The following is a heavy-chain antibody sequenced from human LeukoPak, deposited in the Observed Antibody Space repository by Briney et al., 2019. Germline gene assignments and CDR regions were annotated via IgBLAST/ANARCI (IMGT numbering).Heavy chain of an antibody. J-gene: IGHJ4*02. CDR3: ARDWVYKIDY. D-gene: IGHD5-24*01. CDR2: IKQDGYEK. CDR1: GFTFSGYW. V-gene: IGHV3-7*01. Sequence: GGSLRLSCAASGFTFSGYWMSWVRQTPEKGLEWVANIKQDGYEKYYVDSVKGRFTISRDNAKNTLTLQMNSLRVEDTAVYFCARDWVYKIDYWGRGTLVTVSS.